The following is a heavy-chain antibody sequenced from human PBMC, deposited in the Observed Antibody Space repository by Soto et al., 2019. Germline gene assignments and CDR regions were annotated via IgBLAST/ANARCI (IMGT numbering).Heavy chain of an antibody. CDR3: ARDPTYSSGWLSDGNYFEY. V-gene: IGHV1-2*04. Sequence: ASVKVSCKASGYTFTGYYMHWVRQAPGQGLEWMGWINPNSGGTNYAQKFQGWVTMTRDTSISTAYMELSRLRSDDTAVYYCARDPTYSSGWLSDGNYFEYWGQGTLVTVSS. CDR1: GYTFTGYY. J-gene: IGHJ4*02. D-gene: IGHD6-19*01. CDR2: INPNSGGT.